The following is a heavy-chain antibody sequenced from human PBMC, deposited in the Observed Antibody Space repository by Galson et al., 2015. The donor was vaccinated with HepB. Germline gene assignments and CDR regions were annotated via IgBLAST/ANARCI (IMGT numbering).Heavy chain of an antibody. Sequence: SLRLSCAASGFTFSSYAMSWVRQPPGKGLEWVSTVTGDGENTFYADSVKGRFTVSRDNSRNTLYLQMNSLRAEDTALYYCAKRHTSGWFYFDYWGQGSLVTVSS. V-gene: IGHV3-23*01. J-gene: IGHJ4*02. D-gene: IGHD6-19*01. CDR3: AKRHTSGWFYFDY. CDR2: VTGDGENT. CDR1: GFTFSSYA.